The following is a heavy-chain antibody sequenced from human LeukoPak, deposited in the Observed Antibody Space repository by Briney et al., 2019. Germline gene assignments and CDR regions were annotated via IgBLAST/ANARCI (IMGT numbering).Heavy chain of an antibody. V-gene: IGHV3-23*01. CDR1: GFTFSNFD. D-gene: IGHD3-16*01. J-gene: IGHJ3*02. CDR3: AKDIFQGGGSAGSFVI. Sequence: PGGSLRLSCAVSGFTFSNFDMSWVRQAPGKGLQWVSGSSDSAAATYNADLVKGRFTISRDNSKDTLYLQMNSLRAADTAVYYCAKDIFQGGGSAGSFVIGGQGTGVSVSS. CDR2: SSDSAAAT.